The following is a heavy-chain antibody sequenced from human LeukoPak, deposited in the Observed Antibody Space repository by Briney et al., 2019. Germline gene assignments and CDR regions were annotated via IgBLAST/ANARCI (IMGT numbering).Heavy chain of an antibody. Sequence: PGGSLRLSCAASGFTFSSYWMHWVRQAPGKGLEWVSSISSSSYIHSADSVRGRFTISRDNAKNSLFLQMNSLRAEDTAVYYCARDEWGDAFDIWGQGTMVTVFS. J-gene: IGHJ3*02. V-gene: IGHV3-21*01. CDR1: GFTFSSYW. D-gene: IGHD1-26*01. CDR2: ISSSSYI. CDR3: ARDEWGDAFDI.